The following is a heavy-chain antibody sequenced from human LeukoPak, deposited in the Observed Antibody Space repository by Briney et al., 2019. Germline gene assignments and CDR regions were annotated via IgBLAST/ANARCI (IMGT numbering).Heavy chain of an antibody. Sequence: GGSLRLSCAASGFSFSTYAMNWVRQTPGKELEWVSGIGGSGTTIYYADSVRGRFTISRDNSKNTLFLQMNSLRVEDTAVYYCARGRPHGNDYWGQGTLVTVSS. D-gene: IGHD4-23*01. V-gene: IGHV3-23*01. J-gene: IGHJ4*02. CDR3: ARGRPHGNDY. CDR2: IGGSGTTI. CDR1: GFSFSTYA.